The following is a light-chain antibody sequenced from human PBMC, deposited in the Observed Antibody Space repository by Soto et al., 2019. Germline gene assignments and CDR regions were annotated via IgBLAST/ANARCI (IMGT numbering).Light chain of an antibody. Sequence: EIVLTQSPATLSLSPGERATLSCRASQSVSTYLAWYQQRPGQAPRLLIYDASNRATGIPARFSGSGSGTDFIRSISSLEPEDFATYYCQQRSNWPPNFSFGGGTKVEIK. J-gene: IGKJ4*01. V-gene: IGKV3-11*01. CDR3: QQRSNWPPNFS. CDR1: QSVSTY. CDR2: DAS.